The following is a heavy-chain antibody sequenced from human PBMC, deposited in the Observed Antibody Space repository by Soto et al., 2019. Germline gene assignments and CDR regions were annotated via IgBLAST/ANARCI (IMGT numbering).Heavy chain of an antibody. D-gene: IGHD6-19*01. V-gene: IGHV3-23*01. J-gene: IGHJ4*02. CDR2: ISSGGGST. CDR1: GFTFTTYV. CDR3: HPEVGGWFRSFDL. Sequence: PGGSLRLSCAASGFTFTTYVMSWVRQAPGKGLEWVSAISSGGGSTYYADSVKGRFTISRDNSKNTLYLQMNSLRAEDTAIYYCHPEVGGWFRSFDLWGQGTLVTVSS.